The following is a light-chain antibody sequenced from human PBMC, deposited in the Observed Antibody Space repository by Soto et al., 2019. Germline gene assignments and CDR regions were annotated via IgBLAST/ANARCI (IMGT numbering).Light chain of an antibody. CDR3: QQRSNWPPLT. CDR2: DAS. Sequence: EIVLTQSPATLSLSPGERATLSCRASQSVSSYLAWYQQKPGQAPRLLIYDASNSATGIPARFSGSESGTDFTLTISSLEPEDFAVYYFQQRSNWPPLTFGGGTKVEIK. V-gene: IGKV3-11*01. J-gene: IGKJ4*01. CDR1: QSVSSY.